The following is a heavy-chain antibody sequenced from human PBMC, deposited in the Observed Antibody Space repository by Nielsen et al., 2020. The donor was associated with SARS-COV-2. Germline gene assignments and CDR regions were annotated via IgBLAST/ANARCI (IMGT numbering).Heavy chain of an antibody. V-gene: IGHV3-23*01. D-gene: IGHD4-23*01. J-gene: IGHJ4*02. CDR1: GFTFSSYA. CDR3: ARGLGRGGFDY. Sequence: GESLKISCAASGFTFSSYAMSWVRQAPGKGLEWVSAISGSGGSTYYADSVKGRFTISRENAKNSLYLQMNSLRAGDTAVYYCARGLGRGGFDYWGQGTLVTVSS. CDR2: ISGSGGST.